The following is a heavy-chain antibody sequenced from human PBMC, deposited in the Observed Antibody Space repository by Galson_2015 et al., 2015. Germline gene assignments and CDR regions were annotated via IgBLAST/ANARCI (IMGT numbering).Heavy chain of an antibody. J-gene: IGHJ6*02. Sequence: SLRLSCAASGFTFSSYGMHWVRQAPGKGLEWVAVISYDGSNKYYADSVKGRFTISRDNSKNTLYLQMNSLRAEDTAVYYCAKDTVTTGRAVSYYYGMDVWGQGTTVTVSS. D-gene: IGHD4-11*01. CDR3: AKDTVTTGRAVSYYYGMDV. CDR2: ISYDGSNK. CDR1: GFTFSSYG. V-gene: IGHV3-30*18.